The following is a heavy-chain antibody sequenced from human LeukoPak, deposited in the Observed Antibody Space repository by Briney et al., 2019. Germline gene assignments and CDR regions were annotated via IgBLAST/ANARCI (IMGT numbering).Heavy chain of an antibody. CDR3: AREGVSAGSWVDY. V-gene: IGHV3-21*01. D-gene: IGHD6-13*01. CDR1: GFTVSSNY. CDR2: ISSSSSYI. Sequence: GGSLRLSCAASGFTVSSNYMSWVRQAPGKGLEWVSSISSSSSYIYYADSVKGRFTISRDNAKNSLYLQMNSLRAEDTAVYYCAREGVSAGSWVDYWGQGTLVTVSS. J-gene: IGHJ4*02.